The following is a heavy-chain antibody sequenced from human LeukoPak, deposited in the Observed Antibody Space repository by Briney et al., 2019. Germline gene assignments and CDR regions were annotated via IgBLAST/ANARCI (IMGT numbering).Heavy chain of an antibody. CDR1: GYTLTSYA. Sequence: ASVKVSCKASGYTLTSYAMNWVRQAPGQGLEWMGWINTNTGNPTYAQGFTGRFVFSLDTSVSTAYLQISSLKAEDTAVYYCARFARDVLLWYFDLWGRGTLVTVSS. J-gene: IGHJ2*01. CDR3: ARFARDVLLWYFDL. CDR2: INTNTGNP. V-gene: IGHV7-4-1*02. D-gene: IGHD3-16*01.